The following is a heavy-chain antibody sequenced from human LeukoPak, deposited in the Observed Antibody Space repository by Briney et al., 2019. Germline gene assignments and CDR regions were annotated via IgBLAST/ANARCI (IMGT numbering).Heavy chain of an antibody. Sequence: KRGESLKISCKGSGYSFTTYWIGWVRQMPGKGLEWSGIIYPGDSDNRYSPSFQGQVTISADKSISTSYLQWSSLKASDTAMYYCARARYCSGGSCYAEYWGQGTLVTVSS. V-gene: IGHV5-51*01. J-gene: IGHJ4*02. CDR2: IYPGDSDN. D-gene: IGHD2-15*01. CDR3: ARARYCSGGSCYAEY. CDR1: GYSFTTYW.